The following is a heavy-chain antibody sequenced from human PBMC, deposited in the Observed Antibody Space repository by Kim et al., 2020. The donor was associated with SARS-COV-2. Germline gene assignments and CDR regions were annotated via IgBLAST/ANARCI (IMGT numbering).Heavy chain of an antibody. J-gene: IGHJ4*02. CDR3: ATIGYSGSY. V-gene: IGHV3-48*04. CDR1: GFTFSSYS. Sequence: GGSLRLSCAASGFTFSSYSMNWVRQAPGKGLEWVSYISSSSSTIYYADSVKGRFTISRDNAKNSLYLQMNSLRAEDTAVYYCATIGYSGSYWGQGTLVTVSS. CDR2: ISSSSSTI. D-gene: IGHD1-26*01.